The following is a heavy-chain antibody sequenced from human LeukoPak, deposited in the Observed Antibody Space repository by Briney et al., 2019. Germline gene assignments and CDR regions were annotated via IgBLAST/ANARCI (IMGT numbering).Heavy chain of an antibody. Sequence: PGGSLRLSCAASGFSVSSNYMSWIRQTPGKGLEWVSVIYSGGSTYYADSVKGRFTISRDNSKNTLHLQMNSLRAEDTAVYYCARDSSGWYYFDSWGQGTLVTVSS. CDR3: ARDSSGWYYFDS. J-gene: IGHJ4*02. CDR1: GFSVSSNY. D-gene: IGHD6-19*01. CDR2: IYSGGST. V-gene: IGHV3-53*01.